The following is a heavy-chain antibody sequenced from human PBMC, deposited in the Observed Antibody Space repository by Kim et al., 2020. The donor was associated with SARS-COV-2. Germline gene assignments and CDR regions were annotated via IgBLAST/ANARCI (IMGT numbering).Heavy chain of an antibody. J-gene: IGHJ4*02. V-gene: IGHV4-39*01. Sequence: SETLSLTCTVSGDSISSNHYYWGWIRQPPGKGLEWIGSVHRSGNTYYNPSLKSRVTISVDTSKNQFSLKLSSVTAADTAMYYCARHREMGSKIFGYWGPG. D-gene: IGHD1-26*01. CDR3: ARHREMGSKIFGY. CDR2: VHRSGNT. CDR1: GDSISSNHYY.